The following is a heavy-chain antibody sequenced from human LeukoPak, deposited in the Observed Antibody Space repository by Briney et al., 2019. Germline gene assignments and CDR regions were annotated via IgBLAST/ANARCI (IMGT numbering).Heavy chain of an antibody. V-gene: IGHV4-59*01. CDR2: IYYNGST. CDR3: TRGGPHYDILTGYYKPRPFDY. Sequence: SETLSLTCTVSGGSISSYYWSWIRQPPGKGLEWIGYIYYNGSTNYNPSLKSRVTISVDTSKNQFSLRLSSVTAADTAVYYCTRGGPHYDILTGYYKPRPFDYWGQGTLVTVSS. CDR1: GGSISSYY. J-gene: IGHJ4*02. D-gene: IGHD3-9*01.